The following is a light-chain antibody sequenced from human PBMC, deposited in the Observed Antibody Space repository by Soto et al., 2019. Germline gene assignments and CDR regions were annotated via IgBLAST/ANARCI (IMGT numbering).Light chain of an antibody. CDR1: QSINSN. J-gene: IGKJ1*01. Sequence: DIQMTQSPSSLSASVGDRVTITCRASQSINSNLNWYQQRPGKAPNLLIYAASSLLGGVPSRFSGSGSGTDFTLTISSLQPEDFAIYYCQQSYSSPQTFGQGTKVDIK. V-gene: IGKV1-39*01. CDR2: AAS. CDR3: QQSYSSPQT.